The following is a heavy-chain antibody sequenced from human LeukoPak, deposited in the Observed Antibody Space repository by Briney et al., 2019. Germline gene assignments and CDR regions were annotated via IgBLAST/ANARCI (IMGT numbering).Heavy chain of an antibody. CDR2: IWYDGSNT. D-gene: IGHD5/OR15-5a*01. CDR3: ARDRSTTHFDY. V-gene: IGHV3-33*01. J-gene: IGHJ4*02. CDR1: GFTFSSYG. Sequence: GSLRLSCAASGFTFSSYGMHWVRQAPGKGLEWVALIWYDGSNTYYADSVKGRFTISRDNSKNTLFLQMDSLRAEDTAVYYCARDRSTTHFDYWGQGTLVTVSS.